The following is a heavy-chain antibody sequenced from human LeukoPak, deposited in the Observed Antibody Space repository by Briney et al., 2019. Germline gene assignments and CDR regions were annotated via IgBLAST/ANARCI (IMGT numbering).Heavy chain of an antibody. V-gene: IGHV3-11*01. CDR3: ARYNWNLKSGSGAFDI. D-gene: IGHD1-20*01. CDR1: GFTFSDYY. J-gene: IGHJ3*02. Sequence: KAGGSLRLSCAASGFTFSDYYMSWIRQAPGKGLEWVSYISSSGSTIYYADSVKGRFTISRDNAKNSLYLQMNSLRAEDTAVYYCARYNWNLKSGSGAFDIWGQGTMVTVSS. CDR2: ISSSGSTI.